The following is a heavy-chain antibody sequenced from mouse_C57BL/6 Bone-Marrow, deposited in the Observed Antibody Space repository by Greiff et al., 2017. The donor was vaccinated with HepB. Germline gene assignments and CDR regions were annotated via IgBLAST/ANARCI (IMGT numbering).Heavy chain of an antibody. CDR3: ARVYVYDYLLYYYAMDY. J-gene: IGHJ4*01. Sequence: VQLQQPGAELVMPGASVKLSCKASGYTFTSYWMHWVKQRPGQGLEWIGEIDPSDSYTNYNQKFKGKSTLTVDKSSSTAYMQLSSLTSEDSAVYYCARVYVYDYLLYYYAMDYWGQGTSVTVSS. V-gene: IGHV1-69*01. D-gene: IGHD2-4*01. CDR2: IDPSDSYT. CDR1: GYTFTSYW.